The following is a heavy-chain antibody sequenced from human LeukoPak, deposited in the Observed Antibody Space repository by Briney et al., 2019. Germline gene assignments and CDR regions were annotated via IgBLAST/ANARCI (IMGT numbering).Heavy chain of an antibody. CDR2: ISSSGSII. V-gene: IGHV3-48*04. CDR3: ARDLSLYCSGGSCYSLNY. Sequence: GGSLRLSCTASGFTSSSYSMNWVRQAPGKGLEWVSYISSSGSIIYYADSVKGRFTISRDNAKNSLYLQMNGLRAEDTAVYYCARDLSLYCSGGSCYSLNYWGQGTLVTVSS. J-gene: IGHJ4*02. D-gene: IGHD2-15*01. CDR1: GFTSSSYS.